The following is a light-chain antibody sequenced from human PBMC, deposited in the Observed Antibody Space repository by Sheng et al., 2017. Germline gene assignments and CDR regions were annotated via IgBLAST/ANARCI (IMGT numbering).Light chain of an antibody. CDR2: LNSDGSH. V-gene: IGLV4-69*01. Sequence: LVLTQYALCLCLPREASVKLTCTLSSGHSSYAIAWHQQQPEKGPRYLMKLNSDGSHSKGDGIPDRFSGSSSGAERYLTISSLQSEDEADYYCQTWGTGILVFGGGTKLTVL. CDR3: QTWGTGILV. CDR1: SGHSSYA. J-gene: IGLJ2*01.